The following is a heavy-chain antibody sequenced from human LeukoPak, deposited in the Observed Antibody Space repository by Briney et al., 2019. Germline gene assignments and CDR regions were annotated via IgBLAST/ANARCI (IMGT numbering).Heavy chain of an antibody. CDR2: INTHNGAT. CDR3: ARGPIGGLRKGFDI. V-gene: IGHV1-2*02. D-gene: IGHD1-26*01. J-gene: IGHJ4*02. CDR1: GYTFTGYY. Sequence: ASVKVSCKASGYTFTGYYMHWVRQAPGQGLGWMGWINTHNGATNYAQHFQGRVTMTTDTAVTTAYMDLDGLISDDAAVYFCARGPIGGLRKGFDIWGQGTLVTVSS.